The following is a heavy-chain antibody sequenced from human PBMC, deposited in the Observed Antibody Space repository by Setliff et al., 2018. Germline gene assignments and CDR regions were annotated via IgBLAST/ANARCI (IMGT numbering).Heavy chain of an antibody. J-gene: IGHJ4*02. CDR2: VYYSGTT. Sequence: SETLSLTCTVSDGSPSTYYWSWIRQPPGKGLEFIGYVYYSGTTNYDPSLKSRVTISVDTSKNQFSLKLSSVTAADTAIYYCARGGTYRYFDYWGQGTLVTVSS. CDR3: ARGGTYRYFDY. V-gene: IGHV4-59*01. CDR1: DGSPSTYY.